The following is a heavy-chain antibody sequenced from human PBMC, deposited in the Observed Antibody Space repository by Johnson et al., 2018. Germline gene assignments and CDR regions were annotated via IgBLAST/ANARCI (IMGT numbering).Heavy chain of an antibody. CDR3: TSGRGYYYYSCGFDAFDI. V-gene: IGHV3-49*03. CDR1: GFTFGDYA. J-gene: IGHJ3*02. CDR2: IRSKAYGGTT. D-gene: IGHD3-22*01. Sequence: QLVESGGGLVQPGRSLRLSCTASGFTFGDYAMSWFRQAPGKGLEWVGFIRSKAYGGTTEYAASVDGRFTISRDDSKSIAYLQMNSLNTEDTAVHYCTSGRGYYYYSCGFDAFDIWGQVTMVTVSS.